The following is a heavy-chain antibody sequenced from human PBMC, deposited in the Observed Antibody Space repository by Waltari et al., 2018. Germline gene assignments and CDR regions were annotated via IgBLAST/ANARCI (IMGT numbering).Heavy chain of an antibody. Sequence: QVQLQQWGAGLLKPSETLSLTCAVYGGSFSGYYWSWIRQPPGKGLAWIGEINHSGSTNYNPSLKSRVTISVDTSKNQFSLKLSSVTAADTAVYYCARTFIVVVITGGYYYYGMDVWGQGTTVTVSS. CDR3: ARTFIVVVITGGYYYYGMDV. V-gene: IGHV4-34*01. CDR2: INHSGST. CDR1: GGSFSGYY. D-gene: IGHD3-22*01. J-gene: IGHJ6*02.